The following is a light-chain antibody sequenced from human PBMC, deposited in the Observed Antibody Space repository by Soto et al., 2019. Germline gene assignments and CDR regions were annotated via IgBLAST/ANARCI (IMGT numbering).Light chain of an antibody. Sequence: EIVVTQSPGTLSLSPGERATLSCRASQSVSSSSLAWYQQKPGQAPRLLLYGASSRATGIPDRFSGSGSGTDFTLTISRLEPEDLAVYYCQQYGSSRGTFGQGTKLEIK. CDR3: QQYGSSRGT. J-gene: IGKJ2*01. V-gene: IGKV3-20*01. CDR1: QSVSSSS. CDR2: GAS.